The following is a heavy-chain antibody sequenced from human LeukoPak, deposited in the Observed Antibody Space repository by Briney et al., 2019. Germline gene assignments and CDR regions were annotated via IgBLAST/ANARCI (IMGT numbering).Heavy chain of an antibody. CDR3: ARDPSGNYEYYFDY. D-gene: IGHD1-26*01. J-gene: IGHJ4*02. CDR2: IYPGDSDT. CDR1: GYSFTSYW. V-gene: IGHV5-51*01. Sequence: GESLEISCKGSGYSFTSYWIGWVRQMRGKGLEWMEIIYPGDSDTRYSPSFQGKVTISADKSISTAYLQWSSLKASDTAMYYCARDPSGNYEYYFDYWGQGTLVTVSS.